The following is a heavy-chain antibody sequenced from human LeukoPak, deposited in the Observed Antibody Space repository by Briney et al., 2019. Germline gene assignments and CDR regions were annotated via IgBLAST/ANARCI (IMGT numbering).Heavy chain of an antibody. D-gene: IGHD1-26*01. J-gene: IGHJ4*02. CDR2: ISHDGRQK. CDR1: GFTFSEYA. CDR3: ARGAIAGANFDY. Sequence: PGGSLRLSCAASGFTFSEYAMHWVRQAPGKGLEWVAVISHDGRQKYYGDSVKGRFTISRDNPKNTLYLQMNSLRAEDTAVYYCARGAIAGANFDYWGQGALVTVSS. V-gene: IGHV3-30-3*01.